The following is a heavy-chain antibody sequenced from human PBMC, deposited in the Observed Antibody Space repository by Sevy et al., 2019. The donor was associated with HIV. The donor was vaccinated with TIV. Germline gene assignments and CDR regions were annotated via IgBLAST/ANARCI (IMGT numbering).Heavy chain of an antibody. CDR3: ARADLDSTTFFYYYGLDV. CDR1: GYSLNSYD. J-gene: IGHJ6*02. Sequence: ASVMVSCKASGYSLNSYDINWVRQATGQGLEWMGWMNPDSGRRGYAPKFQGRVTMTTDTSKGTAYMELRGLRSDDSAVYYCARADLDSTTFFYYYGLDVWGQGTTVTVSS. D-gene: IGHD2-2*01. CDR2: MNPDSGRR. V-gene: IGHV1-8*01.